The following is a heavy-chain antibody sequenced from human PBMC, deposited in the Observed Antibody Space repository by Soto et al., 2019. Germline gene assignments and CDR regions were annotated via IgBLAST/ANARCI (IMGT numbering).Heavy chain of an antibody. CDR2: MNPNSANT. J-gene: IGHJ4*02. Sequence: QVQLVQSGAEVKKPGASVKVSCKASGYTFSSYDINWVRQATGQGLEWMGWMNPNSANTGYAQKFQGRVTMTRNTSKSTAYMELSSLRSEETAVNYWARERTGGFDYWGQGTLVTVSS. CDR3: ARERTGGFDY. V-gene: IGHV1-8*01. D-gene: IGHD3-16*01. CDR1: GYTFSSYD.